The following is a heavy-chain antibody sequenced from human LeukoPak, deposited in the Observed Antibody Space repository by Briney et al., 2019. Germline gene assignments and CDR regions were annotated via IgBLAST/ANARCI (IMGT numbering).Heavy chain of an antibody. CDR3: ARDGYGSGSRAYLMDV. D-gene: IGHD3-10*01. CDR1: GFTFSSYA. J-gene: IGHJ6*02. Sequence: GGSLRLSCAASGFTFSSYAMHWVRQAPGKGLEYVSAISSNGGSTYYANSVKGRFTISRDNSKNTVYLQMNSLRAEDTAVYYCARDGYGSGSRAYLMDVWGQGTTVTVSS. V-gene: IGHV3-64*01. CDR2: ISSNGGST.